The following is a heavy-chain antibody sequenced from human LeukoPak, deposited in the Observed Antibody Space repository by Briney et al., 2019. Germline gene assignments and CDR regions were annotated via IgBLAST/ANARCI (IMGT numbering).Heavy chain of an antibody. J-gene: IGHJ4*02. CDR3: ARVGVRGIGY. V-gene: IGHV4-59*08. Sequence: PSETLSLTCTVSGGSISRDYWSWIRQPPGKGLEWIGYIYYTGSTNYNPSLKSRVTISVDTSKNQFSLKLSSVTAADTAVYYCARVGVRGIGYWGQGTLVTVSS. CDR1: GGSISRDY. CDR2: IYYTGST. D-gene: IGHD1-26*01.